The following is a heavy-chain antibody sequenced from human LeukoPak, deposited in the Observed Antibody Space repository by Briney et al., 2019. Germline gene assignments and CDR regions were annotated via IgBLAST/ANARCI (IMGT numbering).Heavy chain of an antibody. V-gene: IGHV1-18*01. J-gene: IGHJ4*02. D-gene: IGHD1-14*01. Sequence: GASVKVSCKASGYTFASYGFNWVRQAPGQGLEWMGWISAYDDNTNYAQKLQGRVTMTTDTSTSTAYMELRSLRSDDTAVYYCARESQYRYISGYWGQGTLVTVSS. CDR3: ARESQYRYISGY. CDR2: ISAYDDNT. CDR1: GYTFASYG.